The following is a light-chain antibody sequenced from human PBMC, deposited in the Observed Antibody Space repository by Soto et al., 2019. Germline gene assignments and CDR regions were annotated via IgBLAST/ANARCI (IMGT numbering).Light chain of an antibody. J-gene: IGKJ5*01. CDR3: QQLNSYPIT. CDR1: QGLSSD. V-gene: IGKV1-9*01. CDR2: AAS. Sequence: DIQLTQSPSFLSASVGDRVTITCPASQGLSSDLAWYQQKPGKAPKLLIYAASTLQSGVPSRFSGSGAGTEFTLTVSSLQPEDFATYYSQQLNSYPITFGQGTRLEIK.